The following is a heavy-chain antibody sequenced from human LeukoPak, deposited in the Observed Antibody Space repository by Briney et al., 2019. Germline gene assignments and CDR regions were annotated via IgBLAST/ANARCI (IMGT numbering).Heavy chain of an antibody. CDR2: INHSGST. Sequence: SETLSLTCAVYGGSFSSYYWSWIRQPPGKGLEWIGEINHSGSTNYNPSLKSRVTISVDTSKNQFSLKLSSVTAADTAVYYCARERDDYVWGSYRHYYFDYWGQGTLVTVSS. CDR1: GGSFSSYY. CDR3: ARERDDYVWGSYRHYYFDY. D-gene: IGHD3-16*02. J-gene: IGHJ4*02. V-gene: IGHV4-34*01.